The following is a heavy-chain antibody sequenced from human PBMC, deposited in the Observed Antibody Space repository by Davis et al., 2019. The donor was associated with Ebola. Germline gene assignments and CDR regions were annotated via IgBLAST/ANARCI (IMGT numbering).Heavy chain of an antibody. CDR3: VKGSGSYFNYYGMDV. CDR1: GFTFSNFA. D-gene: IGHD3-10*01. CDR2: ISSSGGST. V-gene: IGHV3-64D*06. Sequence: PGGSLRLSCSASGFTFSNFAMHWVRQAPGKGLKYVSAISSSGGSTYHADSVKGRFTISRDSSKNTLHLQMSSLRVEDMAVYYCVKGSGSYFNYYGMDVWGQGTTVTVSS. J-gene: IGHJ6*02.